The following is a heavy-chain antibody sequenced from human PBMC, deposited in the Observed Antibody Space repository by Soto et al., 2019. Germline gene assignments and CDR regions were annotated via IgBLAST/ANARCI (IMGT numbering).Heavy chain of an antibody. CDR2: IDPSDSYT. CDR3: ASLGELPSRRLVNY. V-gene: IGHV5-10-1*01. Sequence: ESLKISCKWSGYSFTSYCISRVRQMPVQVLERMGRIDPSDSYTNYSQSFHVRCTLSADKANSPASLQWSSLKASDTAMYYCASLGELPSRRLVNYWGQGTWVTASS. J-gene: IGHJ4*02. CDR1: GYSFTSYC. D-gene: IGHD2-15*01.